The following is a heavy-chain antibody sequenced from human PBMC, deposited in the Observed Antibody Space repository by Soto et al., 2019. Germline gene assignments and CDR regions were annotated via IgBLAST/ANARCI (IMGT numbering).Heavy chain of an antibody. CDR2: ISAYNGNT. D-gene: IGHD3-3*01. CDR1: GYTFTSYG. J-gene: IGHJ6*02. V-gene: IGHV1-18*01. Sequence: ASVKVSCKASGYTFTSYGISWVRQAPGQGLEWMGWISAYNGNTNYAQKLQGRVTMTTDTSTSTAYMELRSLRSDDTAVYHCARANYDFWSGYAYYYYGMDGRGQRTTVTVSS. CDR3: ARANYDFWSGYAYYYYGMDG.